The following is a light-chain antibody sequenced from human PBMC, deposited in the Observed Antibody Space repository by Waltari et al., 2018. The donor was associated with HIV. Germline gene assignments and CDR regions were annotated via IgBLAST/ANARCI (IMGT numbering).Light chain of an antibody. CDR2: GHP. Sequence: QSVLTQPPSVSGAPGQRVTISCTGSSSNIGAGYDVHWYQHFPGRAPKLLIYGHPHRASGVPGRFSGSRSGASASLAITGLRAEDEADYYCQSYDSSLSVVFGGGTTLTVL. CDR3: QSYDSSLSVV. CDR1: SSNIGAGYD. J-gene: IGLJ2*01. V-gene: IGLV1-40*03.